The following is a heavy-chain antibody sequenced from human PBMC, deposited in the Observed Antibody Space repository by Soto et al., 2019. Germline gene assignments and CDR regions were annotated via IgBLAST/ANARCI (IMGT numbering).Heavy chain of an antibody. D-gene: IGHD4-17*01. J-gene: IGHJ4*02. CDR2: IKQDGSAE. Sequence: PGGSLRLSCAASGFNFNYHWMSWVRQAPGKGLEWVANIKQDGSAEYYVDSVKGRFSISRDNGKNSLYLQMNNLRAEDTAVYYCAREVFGDYPYFDYWGQGTLVTAPQ. CDR1: GFNFNYHW. V-gene: IGHV3-7*01. CDR3: AREVFGDYPYFDY.